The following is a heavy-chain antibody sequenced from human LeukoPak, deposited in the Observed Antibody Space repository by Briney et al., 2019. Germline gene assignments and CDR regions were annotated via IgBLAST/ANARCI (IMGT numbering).Heavy chain of an antibody. V-gene: IGHV3-23*01. J-gene: IGHJ4*02. Sequence: PGGTLRLSCAASGFTFSSYGMSWVRQAPGKGLEWVSAISGSGGSTYYADSVKGRFTISRDSSKNTLYLQMNSLRAEDTAVYYCARDPAPYYYDSSGYCWGQGTLVTVSS. CDR2: ISGSGGST. CDR1: GFTFSSYG. D-gene: IGHD3-22*01. CDR3: ARDPAPYYYDSSGYC.